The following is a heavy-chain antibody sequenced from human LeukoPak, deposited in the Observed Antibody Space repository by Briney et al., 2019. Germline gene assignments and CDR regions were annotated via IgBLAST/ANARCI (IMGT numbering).Heavy chain of an antibody. J-gene: IGHJ4*02. CDR2: IQPDGTAK. V-gene: IGHV3-7*01. CDR3: ARWNYDSLTGYYIDY. Sequence: GGSLRLSCAASRFTFGSHWMTWVGMAPGIGLEGLTNIQPDGTAKEFVGSVKGRFSIPRVNAENSLYLQMNSLRAEDTAVYYCARWNYDSLTGYYIDYWGQGTLVAVSS. CDR1: RFTFGSHW. D-gene: IGHD3-9*01.